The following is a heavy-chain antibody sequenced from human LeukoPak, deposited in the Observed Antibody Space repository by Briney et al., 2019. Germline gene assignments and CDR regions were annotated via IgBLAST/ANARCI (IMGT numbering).Heavy chain of an antibody. D-gene: IGHD2-21*02. J-gene: IGHJ4*02. Sequence: GGSLRLSCAASGFTFSSYSMNWVRPAPGKGLEWVSSISSSSSYIYYADSVKGRFTISRDNAKNSLYLQMNSLRAEDTAVYYCARDKSEEYCGGDCGFDYWGQGTLVTVSS. V-gene: IGHV3-21*01. CDR3: ARDKSEEYCGGDCGFDY. CDR2: ISSSSSYI. CDR1: GFTFSSYS.